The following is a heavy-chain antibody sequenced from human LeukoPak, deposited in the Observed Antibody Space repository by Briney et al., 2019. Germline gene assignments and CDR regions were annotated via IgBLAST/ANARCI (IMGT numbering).Heavy chain of an antibody. CDR2: ISGSGGST. J-gene: IGHJ4*02. D-gene: IGHD6-13*01. CDR1: GFTFNNYW. CDR3: AKIAAEYYFDY. V-gene: IGHV3-23*01. Sequence: TGGSLRLSCAASGFTFNNYWMSWVRQAPGKGLEWVSAISGSGGSTYYADSVKGRFTISRDNSKNTLYLQMNSLRAEDTAVYYCAKIAAEYYFDYWGQGTLVTVSS.